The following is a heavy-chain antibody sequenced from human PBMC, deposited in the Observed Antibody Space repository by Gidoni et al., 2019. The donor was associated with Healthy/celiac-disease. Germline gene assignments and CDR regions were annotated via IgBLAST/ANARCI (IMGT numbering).Heavy chain of an antibody. V-gene: IGHV3-30*03. CDR2: ISYDGSNK. D-gene: IGHD3-9*01. CDR3: ASLTYYDILTGYSTLDY. J-gene: IGHJ4*02. CDR1: GFTFRSYG. Sequence: QVQLVESGGGVVQPGRSLSLSCAASGFTFRSYGMHWVRQAPGKGLEWVAVISYDGSNKYYADSVKGRFTISRDNSKNTLYLQMNSLRAEDTAVYYCASLTYYDILTGYSTLDYWGQGTLVTVSS.